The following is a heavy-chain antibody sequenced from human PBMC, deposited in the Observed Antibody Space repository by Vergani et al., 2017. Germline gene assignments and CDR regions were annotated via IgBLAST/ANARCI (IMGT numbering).Heavy chain of an antibody. CDR2: FDPEHGEV. CDR3: ARVTDYYDSSGYYLDY. Sequence: QVQLVQSGSEVRKPGASVKVSCQVSGYSLPELTIHWVRQAPGKGLEWMGGFDPEHGEVTFAHHIQGRVTMTEDRSTDTAYMELSSLRPEDTALYYCARVTDYYDSSGYYLDYWGQGTLVTVSS. J-gene: IGHJ4*02. CDR1: GYSLPELT. D-gene: IGHD3-22*01. V-gene: IGHV1-24*01.